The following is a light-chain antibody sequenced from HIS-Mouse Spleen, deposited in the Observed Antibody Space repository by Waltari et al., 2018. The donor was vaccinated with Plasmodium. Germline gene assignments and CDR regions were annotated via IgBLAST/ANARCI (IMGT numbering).Light chain of an antibody. CDR3: QQRSNWSS. CDR2: DAS. CDR1: QSVSSY. Sequence: ELVLTQSPATLSLSPGERATLSCRASQSVSSYLAWYQQKPGQAPRRLIYDASTRATGIPARFSGSGSGTDFTLTISSLEPEDFAVYYCQQRSNWSSFGGGTKVEIK. J-gene: IGKJ4*01. V-gene: IGKV3-11*01.